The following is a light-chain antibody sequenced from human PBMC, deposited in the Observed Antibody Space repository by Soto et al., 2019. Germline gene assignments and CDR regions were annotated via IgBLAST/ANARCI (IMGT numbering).Light chain of an antibody. V-gene: IGKV1-5*01. CDR3: QKYYMYSYT. CDR2: HAS. Sequence: DIQMTQPSTLSASVGDRVTLHCRASQSISTYLAWYQQKPGKAPKVLIYHASNLESGVPSRFSGGGSGTEFALTISSLQPDDFATSYCQKYYMYSYTFGQGTKLDFK. J-gene: IGKJ2*01. CDR1: QSISTY.